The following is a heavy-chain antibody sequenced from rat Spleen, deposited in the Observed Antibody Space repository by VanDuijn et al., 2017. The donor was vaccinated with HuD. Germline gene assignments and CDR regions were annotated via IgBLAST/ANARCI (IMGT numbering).Heavy chain of an antibody. D-gene: IGHD1-2*01. Sequence: EVQLMESNGGLVQPGRSLKLSCAASGFTFINYYMAWVRQAPTKGLEWVASISTGGGNTYYRDSVKGRFTISRDNAKSTLYLQMDSLRSEDTATYYCARHQDYSSYIYGYFDYWGQGVMVTVSS. CDR2: ISTGGGNT. J-gene: IGHJ2*01. CDR3: ARHQDYSSYIYGYFDY. CDR1: GFTFINYY. V-gene: IGHV5-25*01.